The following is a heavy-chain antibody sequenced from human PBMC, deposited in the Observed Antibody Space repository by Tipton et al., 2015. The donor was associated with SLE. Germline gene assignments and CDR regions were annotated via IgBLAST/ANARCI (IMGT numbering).Heavy chain of an antibody. CDR1: GASTNTKY. D-gene: IGHD1-7*01. CDR2: ANRNEGT. V-gene: IGHV4-59*13. CDR3: ARDGVKLELRSGNYYYYGKDV. J-gene: IGHJ6*02. Sequence: TLSLTCTVSGASTNTKYWTWIRQSPGKGLEWIGYANRNEGTKIKSSLERRVTISLDTSRSQFSLRLSSVTAADTAVYYCARDGVKLELRSGNYYYYGKDVWGQGTTVIVSS.